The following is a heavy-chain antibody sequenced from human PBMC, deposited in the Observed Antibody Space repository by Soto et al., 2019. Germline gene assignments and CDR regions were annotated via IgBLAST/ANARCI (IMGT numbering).Heavy chain of an antibody. Sequence: QVQLQESGPGLVKPSQTLSLTCSVSGGSISSGHYYWSWIRQHPEKGLEWIGYIYYSETTYYNPSIESRVAISADTSENQFSLNLNSVTAADTAMYYCASTYSNASSGPFDFWGQGALVTVSS. J-gene: IGHJ4*02. V-gene: IGHV4-31*03. D-gene: IGHD1-26*01. CDR3: ASTYSNASSGPFDF. CDR1: GGSISSGHYY. CDR2: IYYSETT.